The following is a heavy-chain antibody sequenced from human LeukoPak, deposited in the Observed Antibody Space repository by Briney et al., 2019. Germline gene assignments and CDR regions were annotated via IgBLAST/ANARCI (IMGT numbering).Heavy chain of an antibody. Sequence: GASVKVSCKASGYTFTSYDINWVRQATGQGLEWMGWMNPNSGNTGYAQKFQGRVTMTRNTSISTAYMELSSLRSEDTAVYYCAKTNSSWGRYYYYYYMDVWGKGTTVTISS. CDR2: MNPNSGNT. D-gene: IGHD6-13*01. V-gene: IGHV1-8*01. J-gene: IGHJ6*03. CDR3: AKTNSSWGRYYYYYYMDV. CDR1: GYTFTSYD.